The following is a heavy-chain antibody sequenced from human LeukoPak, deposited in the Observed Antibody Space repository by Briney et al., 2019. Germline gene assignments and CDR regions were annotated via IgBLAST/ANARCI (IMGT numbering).Heavy chain of an antibody. Sequence: SETLSLTCTVSGGSISSYYWSWIRQPPGKGLEWIGYIYYSGSTNYNPSLKSRVTISVDTSKNQFSLKLSSVTAADTAVYYCARGRRVRGVINYYYYYGMDVWGQGTTVTVSS. CDR2: IYYSGST. CDR1: GGSISSYY. D-gene: IGHD3-10*01. V-gene: IGHV4-59*12. J-gene: IGHJ6*02. CDR3: ARGRRVRGVINYYYYYGMDV.